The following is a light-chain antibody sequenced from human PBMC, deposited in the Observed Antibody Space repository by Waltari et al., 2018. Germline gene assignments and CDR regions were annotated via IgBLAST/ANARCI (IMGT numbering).Light chain of an antibody. CDR1: SSDVGGSNY. J-gene: IGLJ3*02. CDR2: ELN. V-gene: IGLV2-8*01. CDR3: SSYGGSNNLV. Sequence: QSALTQPPSASGSPGQSVTISCTGTSSDVGGSNYVPWYQHHPGKAPKVMIYELNKRPSGVPDRFSGSKSGNTASLTVSGVQAEDEADYYCSSYGGSNNLVFGGGTKLTVL.